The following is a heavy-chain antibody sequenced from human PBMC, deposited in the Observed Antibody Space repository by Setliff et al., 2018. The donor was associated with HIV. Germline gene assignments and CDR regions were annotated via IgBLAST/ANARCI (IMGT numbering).Heavy chain of an antibody. J-gene: IGHJ4*02. CDR3: ARSPRIGVAGEFEY. D-gene: IGHD6-19*01. CDR1: GGSISNYY. Sequence: SETLSLTCTVSGGSISNYYWSWVRQPPGKGLEWIGTISYTGSTYYDPSLKSRVTISVDTSKNQFSLKLSSVTAADTAVYYCARSPRIGVAGEFEYWGQGTLVTVSS. V-gene: IGHV4-59*08. CDR2: ISYTGST.